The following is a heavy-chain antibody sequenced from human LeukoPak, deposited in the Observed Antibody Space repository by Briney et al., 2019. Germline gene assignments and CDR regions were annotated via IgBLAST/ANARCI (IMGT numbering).Heavy chain of an antibody. J-gene: IGHJ4*02. CDR1: GGSFSGYY. D-gene: IGHD5-18*01. CDR2: INHSGST. Sequence: SETLSLTCAVYGGSFSGYYWSWIRQPPGKGLEWIGEINHSGSTNYNPSLKSRVTISVDTSKNQFSLKLSSVTAEDTAVYYCARARVDTAMETPFDYWGQGTLVTVSS. CDR3: ARARVDTAMETPFDY. V-gene: IGHV4-34*01.